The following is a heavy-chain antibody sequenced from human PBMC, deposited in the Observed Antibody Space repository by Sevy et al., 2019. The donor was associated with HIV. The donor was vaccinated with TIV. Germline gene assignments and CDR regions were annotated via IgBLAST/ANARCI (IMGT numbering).Heavy chain of an antibody. D-gene: IGHD1-26*01. CDR2: ISHDGINE. Sequence: GGSLRLSCISSGFSFSYYGIHWVRQSPGKGLDWVALISHDGINEYYADSVKGRFTISRDNSKNTVYLEINSLRNEDTAIYFCANAYSGSYSHSYLYALDVWGQGTTVTVSS. V-gene: IGHV3-30*18. J-gene: IGHJ6*02. CDR1: GFSFSYYG. CDR3: ANAYSGSYSHSYLYALDV.